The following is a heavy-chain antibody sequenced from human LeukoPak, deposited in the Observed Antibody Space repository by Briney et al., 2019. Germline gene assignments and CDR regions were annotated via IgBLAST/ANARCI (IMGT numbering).Heavy chain of an antibody. Sequence: PSETLALTCTVSGGSISSGDYYWSWIRQPPGKGLEWIGYIYYSGSTCYNPSLKSRVTISVDTSKNQFSLKLSSVTAADTAVYYCARDWGYYGSGSYTGAWFDPWGQGTLVTVSS. V-gene: IGHV4-30-4*01. CDR3: ARDWGYYGSGSYTGAWFDP. CDR1: GGSISSGDYY. D-gene: IGHD3-10*01. CDR2: IYYSGST. J-gene: IGHJ5*02.